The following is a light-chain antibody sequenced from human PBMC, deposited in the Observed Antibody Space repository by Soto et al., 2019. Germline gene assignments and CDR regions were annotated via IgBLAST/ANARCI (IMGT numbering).Light chain of an antibody. V-gene: IGLV2-14*01. CDR2: EVR. CDR1: SSDVGSYNY. J-gene: IGLJ1*01. CDR3: ISYTGSDTSYV. Sequence: LTQPASGSGAPGQSSTISCTGTSSDVGSYNYVAWYQQFPGKAPKLMIYEVRNRTSGVSSRFSGSKSGNTASLTISGLQAEDEADYYCISYTGSDTSYVFGTGTTVTVL.